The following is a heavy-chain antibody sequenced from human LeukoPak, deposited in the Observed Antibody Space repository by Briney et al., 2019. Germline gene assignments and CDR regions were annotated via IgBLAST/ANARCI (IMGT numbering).Heavy chain of an antibody. J-gene: IGHJ4*02. V-gene: IGHV4-59*01. D-gene: IGHD3-22*01. CDR1: GGSISSYY. Sequence: PSETLSLTCTVSGGSISSYYWSWIRQPPGKGLEWIGYIYYSGSTNYNPSLKSRVTMSVDTSKNQFSLKLSSVTAADTAVYYCARDPGDSSGYYYPSGWYDYWGQGTLVTVSS. CDR3: ARDPGDSSGYYYPSGWYDY. CDR2: IYYSGST.